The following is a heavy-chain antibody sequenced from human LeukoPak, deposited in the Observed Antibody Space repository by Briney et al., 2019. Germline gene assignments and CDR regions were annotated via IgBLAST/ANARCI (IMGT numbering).Heavy chain of an antibody. D-gene: IGHD1-26*01. CDR3: ARGGWELDSSGAFDI. V-gene: IGHV4-39*01. CDR1: GGSINSSYYY. CDR2: IYYSGST. J-gene: IGHJ3*02. Sequence: SETLSLTCTVSGGSINSSYYYWGWIRQPPGKGLEWIGSIYYSGSTYYNPSLKSRVTISVDTSKNQFSLKLSSVTAADTAVYYCARGGWELDSSGAFDIWGQGTMVTVSS.